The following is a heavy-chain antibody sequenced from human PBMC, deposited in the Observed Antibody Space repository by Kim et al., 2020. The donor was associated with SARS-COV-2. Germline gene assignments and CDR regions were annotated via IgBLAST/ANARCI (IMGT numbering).Heavy chain of an antibody. Sequence: GGSLRLSCAASGFTFSSYAMHWVRQAPGKGLEWVAVISYDGSNKYYADSVKGRFTISRDNSKNTLYLQMNSMRAEDTAVYYCARPVLTIFGPDAFDIWGQGTMVTVSS. CDR1: GFTFSSYA. V-gene: IGHV3-30*04. J-gene: IGHJ3*02. CDR2: ISYDGSNK. D-gene: IGHD3-3*01. CDR3: ARPVLTIFGPDAFDI.